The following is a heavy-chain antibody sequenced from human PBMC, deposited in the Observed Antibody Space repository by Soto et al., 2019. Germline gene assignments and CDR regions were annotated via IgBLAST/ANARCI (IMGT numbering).Heavy chain of an antibody. V-gene: IGHV4-31*03. J-gene: IGHJ4*02. CDR3: ARVRGGGPFDD. Sequence: SLSLTCTVSGGSISSGRYYWSWIRQHPGKGLEWIGYIYSSGSTYYNPSLKSRVTISVDTSKNQFSLKLSSVAAADTAVYYCARVRGGGPFDDWGQGTLVTVS. D-gene: IGHD1-26*01. CDR2: IYSSGST. CDR1: GGSISSGRYY.